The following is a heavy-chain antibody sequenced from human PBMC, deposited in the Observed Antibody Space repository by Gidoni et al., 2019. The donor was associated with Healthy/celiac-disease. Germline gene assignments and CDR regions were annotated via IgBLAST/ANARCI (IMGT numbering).Heavy chain of an antibody. V-gene: IGHV1-2*02. CDR1: GYTFTGYY. CDR2: INPNSGGT. J-gene: IGHJ6*03. CDR3: ARDSPDHYYYYYMDV. Sequence: QVQLVQSGAEVKKPGASVKVSCKASGYTFTGYYMHWVRQAPGQGLEWMGWINPNSGGTNYAQKFQGRVTMTRDTSISTAYMELSRLRSDDTAVYYCARDSPDHYYYYYMDVWGKGTTVTVSS.